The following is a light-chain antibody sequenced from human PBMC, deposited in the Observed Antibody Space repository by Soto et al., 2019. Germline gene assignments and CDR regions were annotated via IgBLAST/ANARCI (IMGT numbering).Light chain of an antibody. Sequence: EIVLTQSPGTLSLSPGERATLSCRASQSVSSSYLAWYQQKPGQAPRLLIYGASSSATGIPDRFSGSGSGTDFTLTISRREPEDFAVYCCQQYGSSPRTCGGGTKVEIK. CDR3: QQYGSSPRT. CDR2: GAS. J-gene: IGKJ4*01. CDR1: QSVSSSY. V-gene: IGKV3-20*01.